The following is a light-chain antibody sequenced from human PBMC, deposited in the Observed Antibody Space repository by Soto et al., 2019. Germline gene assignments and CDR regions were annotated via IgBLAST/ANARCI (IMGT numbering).Light chain of an antibody. J-gene: IGLJ1*01. CDR1: SSDVGGYNF. Sequence: QSALTQPASVSGSPGQSITISRTGTSSDVGGYNFVSWFQQRPGKAPKLMIYDVSNRPSGVSNRFSGSKSGNTASLTISGLQAEDEADYYCSSYRSGTTLYVFGTGTKLTVL. CDR2: DVS. V-gene: IGLV2-14*01. CDR3: SSYRSGTTLYV.